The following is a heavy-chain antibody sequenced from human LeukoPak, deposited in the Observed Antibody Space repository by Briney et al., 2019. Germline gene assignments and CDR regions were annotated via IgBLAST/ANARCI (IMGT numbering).Heavy chain of an antibody. CDR2: ISDTGHAI. J-gene: IGHJ3*02. V-gene: IGHV3-48*01. D-gene: IGHD4-17*01. Sequence: GGSLRLSCAASGFTVSSNYMSWVRQAPGKGPEWVSYISDTGHAIYYADSVKGRFIISRDNARNSLYLQMNSLRAEDTAVYYCARTGGDYGAFDIWGQGTMVTVSS. CDR3: ARTGGDYGAFDI. CDR1: GFTVSSNY.